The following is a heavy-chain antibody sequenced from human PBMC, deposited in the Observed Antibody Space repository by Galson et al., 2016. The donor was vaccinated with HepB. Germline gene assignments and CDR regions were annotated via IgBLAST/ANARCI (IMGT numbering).Heavy chain of an antibody. Sequence: SLRLSCAASGFTLNSYGMSWVRQAPGQGLEWVSSISPGGSTYTDSVKGRFTISRDNSRNTLYLEMNSLRAEDTAVYYCAKRGGLKYYFDCWGQGTLVTVSS. D-gene: IGHD2-15*01. CDR2: ISPGGST. V-gene: IGHV3-23*01. CDR3: AKRGGLKYYFDC. J-gene: IGHJ4*02. CDR1: GFTLNSYG.